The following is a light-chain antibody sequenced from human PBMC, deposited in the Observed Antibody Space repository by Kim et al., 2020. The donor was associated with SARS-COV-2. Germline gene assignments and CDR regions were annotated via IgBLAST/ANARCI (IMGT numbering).Light chain of an antibody. CDR1: NIGSKS. CDR3: QVFYPRCDRV. V-gene: IGLV3-21*04. CDR2: YDN. Sequence: SYELTQPPSVSVAPGMTASITCGGNNIGSKSVHWYQQKPGQAPVLVIYYDNDRPSGIPGRFSGSHSGNTAPLPIRRVGAGDEADSYCQVFYPRCDRVFGG. J-gene: IGLJ3*02.